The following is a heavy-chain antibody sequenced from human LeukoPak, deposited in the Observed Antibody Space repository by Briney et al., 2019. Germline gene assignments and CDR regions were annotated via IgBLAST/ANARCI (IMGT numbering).Heavy chain of an antibody. CDR1: GYTFSSYG. D-gene: IGHD6-6*01. V-gene: IGHV1-18*01. CDR2: ISGYNGNT. J-gene: IGHJ4*02. Sequence: GASVKVSCKASGYTFSSYGISWVGQAPGQGLEWMGWISGYNGNTNYAPKLQGRVTMTTDTSTSTAYMDLRSLRSDATAVYYCARAPLYGSCEYWGQGTLVTVSS. CDR3: ARAPLYGSCEY.